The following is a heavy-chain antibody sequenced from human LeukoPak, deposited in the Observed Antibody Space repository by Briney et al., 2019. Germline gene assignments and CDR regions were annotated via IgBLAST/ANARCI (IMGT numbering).Heavy chain of an antibody. Sequence: PGGSLRLSCAASGFTFSSYGMHWVRQAPGKGLEWVAVILYDGSNKYFADSVKGRFTISRDNSKNTLYLQMNSLRAEDTAVYYCARDLVKARYYGSGSPFDIWGQGTMVTVSS. CDR1: GFTFSSYG. J-gene: IGHJ3*02. CDR2: ILYDGSNK. V-gene: IGHV3-30*03. D-gene: IGHD3-10*01. CDR3: ARDLVKARYYGSGSPFDI.